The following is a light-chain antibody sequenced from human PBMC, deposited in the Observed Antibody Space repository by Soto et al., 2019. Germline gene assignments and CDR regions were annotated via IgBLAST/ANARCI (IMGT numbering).Light chain of an antibody. CDR2: EGS. CDR1: NSDVGSYNL. V-gene: IGLV2-23*01. J-gene: IGLJ3*02. Sequence: QSDLTQPASVSGSPGQSITISCTGTNSDVGSYNLVSWYQQHPGKAPKLLIYEGSKRPSGVSNRFSGSKSGNTASLTISGLQAEDEADYYCCSYAGSSTWVFGGGTKLTVL. CDR3: CSYAGSSTWV.